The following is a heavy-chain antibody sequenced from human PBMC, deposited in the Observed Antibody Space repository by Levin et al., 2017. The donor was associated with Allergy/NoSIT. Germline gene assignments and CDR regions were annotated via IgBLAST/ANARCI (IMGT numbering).Heavy chain of an antibody. CDR1: GFTFNDYG. D-gene: IGHD1-7*01. V-gene: IGHV3-9*01. CDR2: ISWNGGTL. Sequence: SLKISCAASGFTFNDYGMSWVRQPPGKGLEWVSGISWNGGTLGYADSVKGRFTISRDIAKNSLYLQMNSLTIDDTALYFCAKGGRNYFHYTMDDWGQGTTVTVSS. CDR3: AKGGRNYFHYTMDD. J-gene: IGHJ6*02.